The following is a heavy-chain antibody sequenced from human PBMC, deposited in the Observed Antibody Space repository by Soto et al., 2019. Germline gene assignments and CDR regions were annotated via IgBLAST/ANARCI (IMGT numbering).Heavy chain of an antibody. CDR2: IIPILGIA. D-gene: IGHD2-15*01. CDR3: ARDDGGTDY. Sequence: QVQLVQSGAEVKKPGSSVKVSCKASGGTFSSYTISWLRQAPGQGLEWMGRIIPILGIANYAQKFQGRVTITADKSTCTAYMELSSLRSEDTAVYYCARDDGGTDYWGQGTLVTVSS. J-gene: IGHJ4*02. V-gene: IGHV1-69*08. CDR1: GGTFSSYT.